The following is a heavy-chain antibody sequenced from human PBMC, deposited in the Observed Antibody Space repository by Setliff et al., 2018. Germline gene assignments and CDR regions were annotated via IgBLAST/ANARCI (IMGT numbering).Heavy chain of an antibody. CDR2: MYYSGDT. CDR1: GGSVRGYY. J-gene: IGHJ4*02. CDR3: ARGRAGHSGH. V-gene: IGHV4-59*08. D-gene: IGHD6-19*01. Sequence: SETLSLTCTVSGGSVRGYYWSWIRQPPGKGLEWIGYMYYSGDTNYNPSLKSRVTISVDTSKNQFSLELSSVTAADTAVYYCARGRAGHSGHWGQGTLVTVS.